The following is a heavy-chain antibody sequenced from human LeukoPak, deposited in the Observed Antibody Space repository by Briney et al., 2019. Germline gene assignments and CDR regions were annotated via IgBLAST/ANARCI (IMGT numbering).Heavy chain of an antibody. CDR3: ARGSRRVRGPSYYYYGMDV. V-gene: IGHV3-21*01. CDR1: GFTFSSYS. J-gene: IGHJ6*02. Sequence: PGGSLRLSCAASGFTFSSYSMNWVRQAPGKGLEWVSSISSSSSYIYYADSVKGRFTISRDNAKNSLYLQMNSLRAEDTAVYYCARGSRRVRGPSYYYYGMDVWGQGTTVTVSS. D-gene: IGHD3-10*01. CDR2: ISSSSSYI.